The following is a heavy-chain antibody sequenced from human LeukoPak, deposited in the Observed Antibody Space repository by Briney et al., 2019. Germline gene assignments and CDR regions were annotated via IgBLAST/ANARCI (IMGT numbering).Heavy chain of an antibody. CDR1: GYSISSGYY. D-gene: IGHD3-3*01. V-gene: IGHV4-38-2*01. Sequence: SETLSLTCAVSGYSISSGYYWGWIRQPPGKGLEWIGSIYHSGSTYYNPSLKSRVTISVDTSKNQFSLKLTSVTAAATAAYYCARHDYDFCSGPFDYWGQGTLVTVSS. CDR3: ARHDYDFCSGPFDY. J-gene: IGHJ4*02. CDR2: IYHSGST.